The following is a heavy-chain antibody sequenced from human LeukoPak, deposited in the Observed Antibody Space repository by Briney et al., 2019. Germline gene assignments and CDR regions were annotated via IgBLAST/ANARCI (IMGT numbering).Heavy chain of an antibody. CDR2: MYYSGST. CDR3: ARGDYYDSSGYYDAFDI. V-gene: IGHV4-31*03. Sequence: SQTLSLTCTVSGGSISSGDYYWSWIRQHPGKGLEWIGYMYYSGSTYYNPSLKSRVTISVDTSKNQFSLKLSSVTAADTAVYYCARGDYYDSSGYYDAFDIWGQGTMVTVSS. CDR1: GGSISSGDYY. J-gene: IGHJ3*02. D-gene: IGHD3-22*01.